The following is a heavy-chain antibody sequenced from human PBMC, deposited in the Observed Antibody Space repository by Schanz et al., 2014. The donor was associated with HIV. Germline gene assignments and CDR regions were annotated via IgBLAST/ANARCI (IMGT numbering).Heavy chain of an antibody. J-gene: IGHJ4*02. D-gene: IGHD3-10*01. CDR1: GYTFSNYG. CDR3: VLGGVRGVISPALDY. CDR2: IWYDGSNK. V-gene: IGHV3-33*01. Sequence: QVQLVESGGGVVQPGRSLRLSCAASGYTFSNYGMHWVRQAPGKGLEWVAVIWYDGSNKKYAESVQGRFIISRDDSKNTLSLQMSSLRAEDTGLFYCVLGGVRGVISPALDYWGQGTPVTVSS.